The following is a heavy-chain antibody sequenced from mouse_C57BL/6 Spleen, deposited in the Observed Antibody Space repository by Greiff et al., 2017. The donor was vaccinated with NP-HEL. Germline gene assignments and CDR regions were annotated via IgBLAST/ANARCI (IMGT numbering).Heavy chain of an antibody. V-gene: IGHV1-15*01. CDR3: TRWAYYGNDVDY. D-gene: IGHD2-9*01. J-gene: IGHJ2*01. CDR1: GYTFPDYE. Sequence: QVQLQQSGAELVRPGASVTLSCKASGYTFPDYEMHWVKQTPVHGLEWIGAIDPETGGTAYNQKFKGKAILTADKSSSTAYMELRSLTSEDAAVYYGTRWAYYGNDVDYWGQGTTLTVSS. CDR2: IDPETGGT.